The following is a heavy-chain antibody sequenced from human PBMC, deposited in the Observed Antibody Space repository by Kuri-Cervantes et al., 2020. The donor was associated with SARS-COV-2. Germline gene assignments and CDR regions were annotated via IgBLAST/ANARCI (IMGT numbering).Heavy chain of an antibody. CDR2: IYYSGST. D-gene: IGHD2-8*01. Sequence: SETLSLTCTVSGGSITSGGYYWGWIRQPPGKGLEWIGSIYYSGSTYYNPSLKSRVTISVDTSKNQFSLKLSSVTAADTAVYYCARQAIVLMVYATTFDYWGQGTLVTVSS. V-gene: IGHV4-39*01. CDR1: GGSITSGGYY. CDR3: ARQAIVLMVYATTFDY. J-gene: IGHJ4*02.